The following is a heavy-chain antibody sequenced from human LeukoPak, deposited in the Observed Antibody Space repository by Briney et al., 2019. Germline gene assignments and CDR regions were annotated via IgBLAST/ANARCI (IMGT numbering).Heavy chain of an antibody. Sequence: GGSLRLSCAASGFTVSSNYMSWVRQAPGKGLEWVSAISGSGVSTYYADSVKGRFTVSRDNSKNTLYLQMNSLRAEDTAVYYCARDRRDDAFDIWGQGTMVTVSS. CDR1: GFTVSSNY. CDR3: ARDRRDDAFDI. J-gene: IGHJ3*02. CDR2: ISGSGVST. V-gene: IGHV3-53*01.